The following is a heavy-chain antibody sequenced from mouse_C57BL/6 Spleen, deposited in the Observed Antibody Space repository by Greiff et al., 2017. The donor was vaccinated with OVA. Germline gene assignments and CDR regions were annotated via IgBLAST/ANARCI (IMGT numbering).Heavy chain of an antibody. CDR1: GYTFTSSW. V-gene: IGHV1-53*01. CDR3: ARGDYGYGWYFDV. J-gene: IGHJ1*03. Sequence: QVQLQQPGTELVKPGASVKLSCKASGYTFTSSWMHWVKQRPGQGLEWIGNINPSNGGTNYNEKFKSKATLTVDKSSSTAYMQLSSLTSEDSAVYYCARGDYGYGWYFDVWGTGTTVTVSS. CDR2: INPSNGGT. D-gene: IGHD2-2*01.